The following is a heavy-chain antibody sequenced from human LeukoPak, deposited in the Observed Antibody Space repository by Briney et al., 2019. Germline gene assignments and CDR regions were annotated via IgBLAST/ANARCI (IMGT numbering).Heavy chain of an antibody. V-gene: IGHV3-48*02. CDR3: ARDPAHSSGPFDC. CDR1: GFSFSTYS. J-gene: IGHJ4*02. Sequence: PGGSLILSCAASGFSFSTYSMNWVRQAPGKGLEWVSYIRSSGSTIYYADSVKGRFTISRDNAKNSLYLQMNSLRDEDTAVYYCARDPAHSSGPFDCWGQRTLVTVSS. CDR2: IRSSGSTI. D-gene: IGHD3-22*01.